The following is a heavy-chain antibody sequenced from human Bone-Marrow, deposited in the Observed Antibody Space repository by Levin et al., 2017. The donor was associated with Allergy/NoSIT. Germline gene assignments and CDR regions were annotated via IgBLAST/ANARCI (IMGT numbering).Heavy chain of an antibody. Sequence: SETLSLTCTVSGYSISSGYYWGWIRQPPGKGLEWIGSIYHSGSTYYNPSLKSRVTISVDTSKNQFSLKLSSVTAADTAVYYCARGHRTTAMVTSFDYWGQGTLVTVSS. J-gene: IGHJ4*02. CDR1: GYSISSGYY. V-gene: IGHV4-38-2*02. CDR3: ARGHRTTAMVTSFDY. D-gene: IGHD5-18*01. CDR2: IYHSGST.